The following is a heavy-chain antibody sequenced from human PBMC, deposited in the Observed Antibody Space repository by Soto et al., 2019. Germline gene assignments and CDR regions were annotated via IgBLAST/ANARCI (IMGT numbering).Heavy chain of an antibody. CDR3: ARRPSDYYGMDL. Sequence: LGESLKISCKGSGYSFTTYWIAWVRQMPGKGLEWMGIVYPYDSDTRYSPSFQGQVSISADKSISTAYLQWSSLKASDTAMYYCARRPSDYYGMDLWGQGTTVTVSS. CDR2: VYPYDSDT. D-gene: IGHD2-2*01. J-gene: IGHJ6*02. V-gene: IGHV5-51*01. CDR1: GYSFTTYW.